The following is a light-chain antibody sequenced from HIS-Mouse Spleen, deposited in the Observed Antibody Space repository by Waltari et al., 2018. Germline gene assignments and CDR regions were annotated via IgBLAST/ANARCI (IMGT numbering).Light chain of an antibody. CDR2: DFS. Sequence: QSALTQPRSVSGSPGQSVTISCTGTSSDVGGYNYVPWYPPHPGNAPKLMIYDFSKRPSGVPDRFSGSKSGNTASLTISGLQAEDEADYYCCSYAGSYTYVFGTGTKVTVL. J-gene: IGLJ1*01. CDR1: SSDVGGYNY. CDR3: CSYAGSYTYV. V-gene: IGLV2-11*01.